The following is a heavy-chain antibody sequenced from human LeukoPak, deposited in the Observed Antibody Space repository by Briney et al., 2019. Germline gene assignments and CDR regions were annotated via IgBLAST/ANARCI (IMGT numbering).Heavy chain of an antibody. J-gene: IGHJ6*02. V-gene: IGHV4-59*01. CDR2: IYYSVSST. D-gene: IGHD3-10*01. CDR3: ARTSRHFYGSGTNLTPWPAGMDV. CDR1: GGSMSGFF. Sequence: SETLSLTCTVSGGSMSGFFWTWIRQPPGRELEWIWSIYYSVSSTKYNPSLKSRVTISVDTSKSQFSLNLDPATAADTAVYYCARTSRHFYGSGTNLTPWPAGMDVWGQGTTVTVSS.